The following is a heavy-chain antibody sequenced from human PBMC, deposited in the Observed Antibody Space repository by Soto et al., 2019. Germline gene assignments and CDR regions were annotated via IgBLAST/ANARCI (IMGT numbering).Heavy chain of an antibody. CDR3: ATPWFGDGDY. CDR2: IYYSGRT. Sequence: QLQLQESGPGLVKPSETLSLTCTVSGGSISSSSYYWGWIRQPPGKGLEWIGSIYYSGRTHYNPSLKGRATISVDTSKNQFSLKLSSVPAADTAVYYCATPWFGDGDYWGQGTLVTVSS. J-gene: IGHJ4*02. CDR1: GGSISSSSYY. V-gene: IGHV4-39*01. D-gene: IGHD3-10*01.